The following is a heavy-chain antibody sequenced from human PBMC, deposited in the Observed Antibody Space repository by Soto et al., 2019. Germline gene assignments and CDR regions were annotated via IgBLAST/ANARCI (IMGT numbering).Heavy chain of an antibody. V-gene: IGHV3-33*01. CDR1: GFTFSSYG. CDR3: ARDWLELEYYYYYMDV. J-gene: IGHJ6*03. D-gene: IGHD1-7*01. CDR2: IWYDGSNK. Sequence: QVQLVESGGGVVQPGRSLRLSCAASGFTFSSYGMHWVRQAPGKGLEWVAVIWYDGSNKYSADSVKGRFTISRDNSKNTLYLQMNSLRAEDTAVYYCARDWLELEYYYYYMDVWGKGTTVTVAS.